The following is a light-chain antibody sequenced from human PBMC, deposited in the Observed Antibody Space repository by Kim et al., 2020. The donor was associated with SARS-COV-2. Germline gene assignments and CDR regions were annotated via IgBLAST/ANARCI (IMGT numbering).Light chain of an antibody. V-gene: IGLV3-19*01. J-gene: IGLJ2*01. CDR1: SVKKDF. CDR3: ASPDSGGDHVD. Sequence: ALGQTVWRSYQRDSVKKDFATWCQHRPVQAPLLVLYVKSNRPSGIPERFSGAASENTASLTITGAQAEDETYYYCASPDSGGDHVDFGGGTQLTVL. CDR2: VKS.